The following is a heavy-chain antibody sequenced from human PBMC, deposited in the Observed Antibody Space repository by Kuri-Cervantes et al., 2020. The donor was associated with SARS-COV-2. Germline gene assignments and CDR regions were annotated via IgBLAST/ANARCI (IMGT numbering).Heavy chain of an antibody. CDR2: ISSNGGST. D-gene: IGHD2-2*01. Sequence: GGSLRLSCAASGFTFSSYAMHWVRQAPGKGLEYVSAISSNGGSTYYANSVKGRFTISRDNSKNTLYLQMGSLRAEDMAVYYCARDSREYCSSTSCSWCAPWGQGTRVTVSS. CDR3: ARDSREYCSSTSCSWCAP. J-gene: IGHJ5*02. CDR1: GFTFSSYA. V-gene: IGHV3-64*01.